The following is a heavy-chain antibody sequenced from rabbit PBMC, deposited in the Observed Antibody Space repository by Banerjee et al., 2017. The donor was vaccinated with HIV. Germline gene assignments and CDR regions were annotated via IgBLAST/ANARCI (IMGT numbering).Heavy chain of an antibody. CDR3: ARDNNNTRAFDP. Sequence: QEQLEESGGDLVKPEGSLTLTCTASGFSFSSSDWICWVRQAPGKGLEWIGCINTGSGNTYYASWAKGRFTITKTSSTTVTLQMTSLTAADTATYFCARDNNNTRAFDPWGPGTLVTVS. CDR1: GFSFSSSDW. V-gene: IGHV1S45*01. J-gene: IGHJ2*01. D-gene: IGHD1-1*01. CDR2: INTGSGNT.